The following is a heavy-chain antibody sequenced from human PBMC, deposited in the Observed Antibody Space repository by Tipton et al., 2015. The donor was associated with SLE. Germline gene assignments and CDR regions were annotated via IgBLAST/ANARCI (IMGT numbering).Heavy chain of an antibody. CDR1: GGSISSNY. Sequence: LRLSCSVSGGSISSNYWIWIRQPPGKGLEWIGYISDGGATNHNPSLKSRVTISVDPAKNQFSLKLTSVTAADTAVYYCARGMLTWRGAIIGVDVWGQGTSVNVSS. CDR3: ARGMLTWRGAIIGVDV. D-gene: IGHD2-8*01. J-gene: IGHJ6*02. CDR2: ISDGGAT. V-gene: IGHV4-59*08.